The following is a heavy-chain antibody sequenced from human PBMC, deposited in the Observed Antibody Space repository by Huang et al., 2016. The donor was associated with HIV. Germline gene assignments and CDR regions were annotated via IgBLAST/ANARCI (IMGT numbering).Heavy chain of an antibody. Sequence: QVQLVQSGAEVKKPGASVKVSCKASGYTFTSYGISWVRQAPGQGIEWMGWISAYNGHTNYAQKRQGRVTMTTETATSTAYMELRSLRSDDTAVYYCARDRGAVAGTSPGYWGQGTLVTVSS. V-gene: IGHV1-18*01. D-gene: IGHD6-19*01. CDR2: ISAYNGHT. J-gene: IGHJ4*02. CDR3: ARDRGAVAGTSPGY. CDR1: GYTFTSYG.